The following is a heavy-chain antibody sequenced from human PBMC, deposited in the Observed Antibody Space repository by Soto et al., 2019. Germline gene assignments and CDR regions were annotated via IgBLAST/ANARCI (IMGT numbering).Heavy chain of an antibody. V-gene: IGHV3-11*01. CDR3: TRDPRITDF. CDR1: GFSLRDYY. CDR2: INPGGDVI. Sequence: QVRLVESGGGLVKPEGSLTLSCAASGFSLRDYYMTWIRQAPGKGLELLSYINPGGDVIKYVDSVKGRFTISRDNAKNSLYLHMNNLRAADTAVYYCTRDPRITDFWGQGTLVTVSS. D-gene: IGHD3-16*01. J-gene: IGHJ4*02.